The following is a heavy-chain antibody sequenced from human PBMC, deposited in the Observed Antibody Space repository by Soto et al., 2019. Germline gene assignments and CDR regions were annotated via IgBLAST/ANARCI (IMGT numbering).Heavy chain of an antibody. V-gene: IGHV1-18*01. CDR3: ARIGYSSSSYYYYYYMDV. Sequence: XSVKVSFKASGCTFTSYGISLVRHPPGQGLEWMGWISAYNGNTNYAQKLQGRVTMTTDTSTSTAYMELRSLRSDDTAVYYCARIGYSSSSYYYYYYMDVWGKGTTVTVSS. CDR1: GCTFTSYG. J-gene: IGHJ6*03. D-gene: IGHD6-6*01. CDR2: ISAYNGNT.